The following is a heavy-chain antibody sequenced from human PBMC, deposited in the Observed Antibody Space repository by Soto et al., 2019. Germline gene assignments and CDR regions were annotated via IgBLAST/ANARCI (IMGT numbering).Heavy chain of an antibody. CDR3: ATSDSVRGVIIGGYDY. D-gene: IGHD3-10*01. Sequence: QVQLVQSGAEVKKPGSSVKVSCKASGGTFSSYAISWVRQAPGQGLEWMGRIIPIFGTANYAQKFQGRVTISADESTSTAYLELSSLRSEDTAVYYCATSDSVRGVIIGGYDYWGQGTLVTVSS. CDR2: IIPIFGTA. J-gene: IGHJ4*02. V-gene: IGHV1-69*18. CDR1: GGTFSSYA.